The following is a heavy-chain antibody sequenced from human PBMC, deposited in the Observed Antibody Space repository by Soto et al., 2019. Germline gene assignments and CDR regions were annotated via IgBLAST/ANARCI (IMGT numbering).Heavy chain of an antibody. D-gene: IGHD6-19*01. Sequence: SETLSLTCTVSGGSISSYYWSWIRQPPGKGLEWIGYIYYSGSTNYNPSLKSRVTISVDTSKNQFSLKLSSVTAADTAVYYCARVADSSGCSFRGWFDPWGQGTLVTVSS. CDR1: GGSISSYY. CDR3: ARVADSSGCSFRGWFDP. CDR2: IYYSGST. V-gene: IGHV4-59*01. J-gene: IGHJ5*02.